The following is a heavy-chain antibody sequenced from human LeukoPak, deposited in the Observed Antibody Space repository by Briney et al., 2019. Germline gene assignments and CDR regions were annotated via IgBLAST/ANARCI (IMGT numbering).Heavy chain of an antibody. CDR3: ATTPTVAYLQFDY. V-gene: IGHV4-59*12. CDR1: GGSISSYY. CDR2: IYYSGST. J-gene: IGHJ4*02. D-gene: IGHD2/OR15-2a*01. Sequence: SETLSLTCTVSGGSISSYYWSWIRQPPGKGLEWIGYIYYSGSTTYNPSLKSRVTISVDTSKNKFSLKLSSVTAADTAVYYCATTPTVAYLQFDYWGQGTLVTVLS.